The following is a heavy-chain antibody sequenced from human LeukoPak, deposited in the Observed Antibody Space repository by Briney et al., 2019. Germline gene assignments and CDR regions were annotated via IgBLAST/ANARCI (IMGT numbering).Heavy chain of an antibody. CDR3: ARAGGYCSSTSCPYYYYYGMDV. Sequence: GGSLRLSCAASGFTVSSTYMTWVRQAPGKGLEWVSVIYSGGTYYADSVKGRFTISRDNSKNTLYLQMNSLRAEDTAVYYCARAGGYCSSTSCPYYYYYGMDVWGQGTTVTVSS. J-gene: IGHJ6*02. CDR2: IYSGGT. V-gene: IGHV3-53*01. D-gene: IGHD2-2*01. CDR1: GFTVSSTY.